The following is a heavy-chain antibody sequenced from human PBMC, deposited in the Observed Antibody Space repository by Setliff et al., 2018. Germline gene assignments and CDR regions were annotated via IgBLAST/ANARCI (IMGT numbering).Heavy chain of an antibody. J-gene: IGHJ6*03. CDR1: GFTFSSYS. CDR2: ISSSSSTI. D-gene: IGHD2-2*01. CDR3: ARVTKPAAISYYYYMDV. V-gene: IGHV3-48*01. Sequence: PGGSLRLSWAASGFTFSSYSMNWVRQAPGKGLEWVSYISSSSSTIYYADSVKGRFTITRDNAKNSLYLQMNSLRAEDTAVYYCARVTKPAAISYYYYMDVWGKGTTVTVSS.